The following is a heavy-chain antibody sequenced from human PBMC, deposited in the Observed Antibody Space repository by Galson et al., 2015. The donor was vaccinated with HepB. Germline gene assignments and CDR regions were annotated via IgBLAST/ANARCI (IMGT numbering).Heavy chain of an antibody. J-gene: IGHJ6*02. CDR1: GFTFGDYA. CDR3: TRASPFYGDYDYGMDV. V-gene: IGHV3-49*03. D-gene: IGHD4-17*01. Sequence: SLRLSCAASGFTFGDYAMSWFRQAPGKGLEWVGFIRSKAYGGTTEYAASVKGRFTISRDDSKSIAYLQMNSLKTEDTAVYYCTRASPFYGDYDYGMDVWGQGTTVTVSS. CDR2: IRSKAYGGTT.